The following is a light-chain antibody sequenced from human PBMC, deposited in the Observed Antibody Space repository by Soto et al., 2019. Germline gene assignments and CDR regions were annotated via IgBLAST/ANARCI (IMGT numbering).Light chain of an antibody. CDR2: EVS. CDR3: SSYAGSNIVV. CDR1: SSDVGGYNF. J-gene: IGLJ2*01. Sequence: QSALTQPPSASGSPGQSVTISCTGTSSDVGGYNFVSWYQQHPGKAPKLMIYEVSERPSGVPDRFSGSKSVNTASLTVSGLQAEDEADYYCSSYAGSNIVVFGGGTKVNVL. V-gene: IGLV2-8*01.